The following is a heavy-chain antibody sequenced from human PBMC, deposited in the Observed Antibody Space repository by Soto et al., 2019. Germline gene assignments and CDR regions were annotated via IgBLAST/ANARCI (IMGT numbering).Heavy chain of an antibody. CDR3: TTAGTRVGYTGSY. CDR1: GFSFSDAW. CDR2: VKTTSERGTT. V-gene: IGHV3-15*06. J-gene: IGHJ4*02. D-gene: IGHD5-12*01. Sequence: GGSLRLSCAASGFSFSDAWMSWVRQIPGKGLEWVGRVKTTSERGTTNYAAPVLGRFTVSRDDSKNTLYLQMDALRAEDTAVYYCTTAGTRVGYTGSYCSQRTQVTVSS.